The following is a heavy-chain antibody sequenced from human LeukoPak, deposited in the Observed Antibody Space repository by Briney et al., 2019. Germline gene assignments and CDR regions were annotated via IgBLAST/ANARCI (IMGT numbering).Heavy chain of an antibody. Sequence: GGSLRLSCTASGFTFSAYAMIWVRQAPGKGPEWVSAIRGGGGSAFYADSVKGRFTISRDNSKYTLFLQMNSLRAEDTAVYYCARDPNGDYIGAFDMWGPGTMVTVSS. CDR1: GFTFSAYA. CDR2: IRGGGGSA. V-gene: IGHV3-23*01. D-gene: IGHD4-17*01. CDR3: ARDPNGDYIGAFDM. J-gene: IGHJ3*02.